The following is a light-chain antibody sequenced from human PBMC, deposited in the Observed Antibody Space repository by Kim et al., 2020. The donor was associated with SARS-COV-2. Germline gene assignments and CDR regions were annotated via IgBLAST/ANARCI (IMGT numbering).Light chain of an antibody. V-gene: IGKV3-20*01. CDR3: QQYASSPAYT. CDR2: GAS. CDR1: QSVSSSY. J-gene: IGKJ2*01. Sequence: EIVLTQSPGTLSLSPGERATLTCRASQSVSSSYLAWYQQKPGQAPRLLIYGASSRATGIPDRFSGSGSGTDFTLTISRLEPEDFAVYYCQQYASSPAYTFGQGTKLEF.